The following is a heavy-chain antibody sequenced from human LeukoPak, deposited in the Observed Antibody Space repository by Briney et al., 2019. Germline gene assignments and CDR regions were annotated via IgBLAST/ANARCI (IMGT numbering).Heavy chain of an antibody. J-gene: IGHJ4*02. V-gene: IGHV3-23*01. Sequence: GGTLRLSCAASGFTFSSYGINWVRQAPGKGLEWVSGITPNGGSTYYADSVKGRFTISRDNSKNTLYLQMNTLRVEDTAVYYCAKRRGYDYGPAEYWGQGTLVTVSS. CDR2: ITPNGGST. CDR1: GFTFSSYG. D-gene: IGHD5-18*01. CDR3: AKRRGYDYGPAEY.